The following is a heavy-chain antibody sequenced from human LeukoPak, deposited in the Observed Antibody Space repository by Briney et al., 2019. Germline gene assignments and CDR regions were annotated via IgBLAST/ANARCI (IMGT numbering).Heavy chain of an antibody. V-gene: IGHV4-34*01. CDR1: GGSFSGYY. J-gene: IGHJ5*02. CDR3: ARILETYHHDSSGS. D-gene: IGHD3-22*01. CDR2: INHSGST. Sequence: TSETLSLTCAVYGGSFSGYYWSWIRQPPGKGLEWIGEINHSGSTNYNPSLKSRVTISVDTSKNQFSLKLNSVTAADTALYYCARILETYHHDSSGSWGQGTLVTVSS.